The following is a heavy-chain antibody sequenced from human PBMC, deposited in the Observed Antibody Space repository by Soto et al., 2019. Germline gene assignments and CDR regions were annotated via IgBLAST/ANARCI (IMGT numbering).Heavy chain of an antibody. Sequence: ASVKVSCKASGYTFTSYAMHWVRQAPGQRLEWMGWINAGNGNTKYSQKFQGRVTITRDTSASTAYMELSRLRSEDTAVYYCERDLRSSGWLYSFDYWGQGTLVIVSS. CDR3: ERDLRSSGWLYSFDY. J-gene: IGHJ4*02. CDR1: GYTFTSYA. D-gene: IGHD6-19*01. CDR2: INAGNGNT. V-gene: IGHV1-3*01.